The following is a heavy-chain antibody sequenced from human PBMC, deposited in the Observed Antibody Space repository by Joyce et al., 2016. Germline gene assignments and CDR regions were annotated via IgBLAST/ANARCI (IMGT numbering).Heavy chain of an antibody. V-gene: IGHV3-33*04. D-gene: IGHD3-10*01. CDR3: ARGAMVRGVDVDY. J-gene: IGHJ4*02. Sequence: QVQLVESGGGVVQPGRSLRRSCAASGFTFSSFGMHWVRRVPGKGLKWVAVIWYDGNKKYYADSVKGRFTISRDNAQTSLYLQMNSLRVEDTAVYYCARGAMVRGVDVDYWGQGTLVTVSS. CDR1: GFTFSSFG. CDR2: IWYDGNKK.